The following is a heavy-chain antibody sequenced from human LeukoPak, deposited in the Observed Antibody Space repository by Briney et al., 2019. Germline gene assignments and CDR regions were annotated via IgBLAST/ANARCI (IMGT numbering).Heavy chain of an antibody. CDR2: ISSSGSTI. D-gene: IGHD3-9*01. V-gene: IGHV3-48*03. CDR1: GFTFSSYE. CDR3: ARDGVLRYFDYYYYYMDV. Sequence: GGSLRLSCAASGFTFSSYEMNWVREAPGKGLEWVSYISSSGSTIYYADSVKGRFTISRDNAKNSLFLQMNSLRAEDTAVYYCARDGVLRYFDYYYYYMDVWGKGTTVTISS. J-gene: IGHJ6*03.